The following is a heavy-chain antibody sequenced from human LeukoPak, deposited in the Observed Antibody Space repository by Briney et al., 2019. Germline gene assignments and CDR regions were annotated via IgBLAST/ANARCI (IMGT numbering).Heavy chain of an antibody. J-gene: IGHJ4*02. CDR2: IKGDGSDK. V-gene: IGHV3-7*01. CDR1: GLMFSTYW. Sequence: GGSLRLSCTASGLMFSTYWMSWVRQAPGKGLEWVANIKGDGSDKYYVDSVKGRFTISRDNAKNSLYLQMNSLRAEDTAVYYCARERYDSSGYRPKRTYKFDYWGQGTLVTVSS. CDR3: ARERYDSSGYRPKRTYKFDY. D-gene: IGHD3-22*01.